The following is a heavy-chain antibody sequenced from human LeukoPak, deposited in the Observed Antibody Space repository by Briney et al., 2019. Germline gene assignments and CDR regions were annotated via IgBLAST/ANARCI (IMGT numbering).Heavy chain of an antibody. CDR3: ARAPDGYEAFDI. D-gene: IGHD3-22*01. J-gene: IGHJ3*02. CDR1: GFTFSSSW. Sequence: PGGSLRLSCAASGFTFSSSWMHWVRQAPGKGLVWVSRINSDGSTTTYADSVKGRFTVSRDNAKNTLYLQMNSLRAEDTAVYYRARAPDGYEAFDIWGQGTMVTVSS. CDR2: INSDGSTT. V-gene: IGHV3-74*01.